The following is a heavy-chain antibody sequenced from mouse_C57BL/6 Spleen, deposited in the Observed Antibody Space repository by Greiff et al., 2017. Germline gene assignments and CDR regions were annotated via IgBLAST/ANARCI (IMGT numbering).Heavy chain of an antibody. Sequence: EVQLQQSGPGLVKPSQSLSLTCSVTGYSITSGYYWNWIRQFPGNKLEWMGYISYDGSNNYNPSLKNRISITRDTSKNQFFLKLNSVTTEDTATYYCARDPVTVVATPNWYFDVWGTGTTVTVSS. D-gene: IGHD1-1*01. CDR3: ARDPVTVVATPNWYFDV. CDR2: ISYDGSN. J-gene: IGHJ1*03. V-gene: IGHV3-6*01. CDR1: GYSITSGYY.